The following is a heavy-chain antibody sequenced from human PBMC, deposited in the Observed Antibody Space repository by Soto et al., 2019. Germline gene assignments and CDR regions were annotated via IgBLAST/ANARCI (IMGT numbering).Heavy chain of an antibody. CDR3: ARDLGDSGSYYYYYGMDV. V-gene: IGHV4-30-4*01. CDR1: GGSISSGDYY. J-gene: IGHJ6*02. D-gene: IGHD1-26*01. Sequence: SETLSLTCTVSGGSISSGDYYWSWIRQPPGKGLEWIGYIYYSGGTYYNPSLKSRVTISVDTSKNQFSLKLSSVTAADTAVYYCARDLGDSGSYYYYYGMDVWGQGTTVTVSS. CDR2: IYYSGGT.